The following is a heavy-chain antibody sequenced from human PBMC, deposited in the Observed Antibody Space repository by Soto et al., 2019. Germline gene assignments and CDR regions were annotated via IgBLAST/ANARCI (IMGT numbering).Heavy chain of an antibody. CDR3: AREGSSSWALFDH. Sequence: GGSLRLSCAASGFTFSSYGMHWVRQAPGKGLEWLAVIWYDGSNKYYADSVKGRFTISRDNSKNTLYLQMNSLRAEDTAVYYWAREGSSSWALFDHWGQGPLGTVSS. V-gene: IGHV3-33*01. D-gene: IGHD6-6*01. CDR2: IWYDGSNK. CDR1: GFTFSSYG. J-gene: IGHJ4*02.